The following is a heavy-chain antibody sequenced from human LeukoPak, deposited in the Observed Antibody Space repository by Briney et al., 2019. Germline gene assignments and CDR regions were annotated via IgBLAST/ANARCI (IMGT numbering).Heavy chain of an antibody. J-gene: IGHJ6*04. CDR3: AELGITMIGGV. D-gene: IGHD3-10*02. Sequence: GGSLRLSCTTSGFTFSNYGMHWVRQAPGKGLEWVSYISSSGSTIYYADSVKGRFTISRDNAKNSLYLQMNSLRAEDTAVYYCAELGITMIGGVWGKGTTVTISS. V-gene: IGHV3-48*03. CDR1: GFTFSNYG. CDR2: ISSSGSTI.